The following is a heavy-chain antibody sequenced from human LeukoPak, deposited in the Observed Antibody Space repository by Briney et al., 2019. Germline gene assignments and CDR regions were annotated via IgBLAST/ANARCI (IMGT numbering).Heavy chain of an antibody. CDR1: GFTFRSYA. CDR2: ISGSGAGT. V-gene: IGHV3-23*01. D-gene: IGHD6-13*01. J-gene: IGHJ4*02. CDR3: AKEGGIAAAGTGEYFDY. Sequence: PGGSLRLSCAASGFTFRSYAMSWVRQAPGKGLEWVSAISGSGAGTYYADSVKGRFTISRDNSKNTLYLQMNSLRAEDTAVYYCAKEGGIAAAGTGEYFDYWGQGTLVTVSS.